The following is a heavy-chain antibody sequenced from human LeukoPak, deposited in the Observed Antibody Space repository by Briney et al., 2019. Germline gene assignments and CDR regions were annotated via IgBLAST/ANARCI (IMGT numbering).Heavy chain of an antibody. Sequence: PGGSLRLSCEGSGFSFSSYWMTWVRQSPGKGPEWVAHIKQDESERYTVDSVKGRFTISRDNAKNSVYLHMNNLRAEDTALYYCARLSAYYYGSFFYYYMDVWGKGTTVTVSS. V-gene: IGHV3-7*01. CDR2: IKQDESER. J-gene: IGHJ6*03. CDR1: GFSFSSYW. D-gene: IGHD3-10*01. CDR3: ARLSAYYYGSFFYYYMDV.